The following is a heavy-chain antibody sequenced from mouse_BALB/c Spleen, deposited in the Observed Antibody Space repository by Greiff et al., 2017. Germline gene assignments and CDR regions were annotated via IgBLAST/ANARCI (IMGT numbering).Heavy chain of an antibody. CDR1: GFTFSSYA. J-gene: IGHJ3*01. CDR3: ARRGYSYYGFAY. CDR2: ISSGGSYT. D-gene: IGHD2-12*01. V-gene: IGHV5-9-4*01. Sequence: EVQRVESGGDLVKPGGSLKLSCAASGFTFSSYAMSWVRQSPEKRLEWVAEISSGGSYTYYPDTVTGRFTISRDNAKNTLYLEMSSLRSEDTAMYYCARRGYSYYGFAYWGQGTLVTVSA.